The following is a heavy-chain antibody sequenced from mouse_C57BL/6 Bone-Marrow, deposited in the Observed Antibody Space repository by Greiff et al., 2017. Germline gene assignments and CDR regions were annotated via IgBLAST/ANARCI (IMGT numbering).Heavy chain of an antibody. Sequence: QVHVKQSGAELARPGASVKLSCKASGYTFTSYGISWVKQRTGQGLEWIGEIYPRSGNTYYNEKFKGKATLTADKSSSTAYMELRSLTSEDSAVYFCARDDGFNFDYWGQGTTLTVSS. D-gene: IGHD2-3*01. CDR2: IYPRSGNT. J-gene: IGHJ2*01. CDR3: ARDDGFNFDY. CDR1: GYTFTSYG. V-gene: IGHV1-81*01.